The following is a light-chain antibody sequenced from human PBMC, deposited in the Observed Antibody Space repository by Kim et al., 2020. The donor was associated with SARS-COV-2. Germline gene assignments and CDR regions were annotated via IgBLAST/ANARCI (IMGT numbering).Light chain of an antibody. CDR1: SSDVGGYNY. CDR2: DVS. V-gene: IGLV2-14*03. Sequence: QSALTQSASVSGSPGQSITISCTGTSSDVGGYNYVSWYQQHPGKAPKLMIYDVSNRPSGVSNRFSGSKSGNTASLTISGLQAEDEADYYCSSYTSSSTNVFGTGTRSPS. J-gene: IGLJ1*01. CDR3: SSYTSSSTNV.